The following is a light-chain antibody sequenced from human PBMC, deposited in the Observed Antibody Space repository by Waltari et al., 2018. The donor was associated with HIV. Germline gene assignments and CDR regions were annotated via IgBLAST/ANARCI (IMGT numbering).Light chain of an antibody. CDR2: EGS. V-gene: IGLV2-8*01. CDR3: SSYAGSNNFV. CDR1: SIDVGGYNY. Sequence: QSALTQPPSASGSPGQSVTISCTGTSIDVGGYNYVSWYQQHPGKAPKLMIYEGSKRPSGVPDRFSGSKSGNTASLTVSGLQAEDEADYYCSSYAGSNNFVFGTGTKVTVL. J-gene: IGLJ1*01.